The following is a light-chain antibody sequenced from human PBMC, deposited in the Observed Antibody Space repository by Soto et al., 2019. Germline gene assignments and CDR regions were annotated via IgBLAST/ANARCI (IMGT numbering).Light chain of an antibody. CDR3: SSYTSSSTLEVV. Sequence: QSALTQPASVSGSPGRSITISCTGTSSDVGGYNYVSWYQQHPGKAPKLMIYEVSNRPSGVSNRFSGSKSGNTASLTISGLQAEDEADYYCSSYTSSSTLEVVFGGGTKVTVL. CDR2: EVS. J-gene: IGLJ2*01. V-gene: IGLV2-14*01. CDR1: SSDVGGYNY.